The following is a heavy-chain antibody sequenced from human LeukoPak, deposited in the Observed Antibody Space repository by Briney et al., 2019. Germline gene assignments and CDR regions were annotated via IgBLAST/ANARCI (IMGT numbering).Heavy chain of an antibody. CDR1: GYTFTSYD. CDR2: MNPNSGNT. Sequence: GASVEVSCKASGYTFTSYDINWVRQATGQGLEWMGWMNPNSGNTGYAQKFQGRVTMTRNTSISTAYMELSSLRSEDTAVYYCARGGYYGSGSYYRFQHWGQGTLVTVSS. CDR3: ARGGYYGSGSYYRFQH. J-gene: IGHJ1*01. V-gene: IGHV1-8*01. D-gene: IGHD3-10*01.